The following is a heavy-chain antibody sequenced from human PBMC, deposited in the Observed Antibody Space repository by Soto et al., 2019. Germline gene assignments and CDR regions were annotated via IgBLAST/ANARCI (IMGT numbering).Heavy chain of an antibody. CDR1: GYNFRTFW. CDR2: IYPDDSET. J-gene: IGHJ4*02. V-gene: IGHV5-51*01. CDR3: ARGRYKGGEGYFDF. D-gene: IGHD3-9*01. Sequence: GESLKISCSTSGYNFRTFWIGWLRQVPGKGLEWTGLIYPDDSETKYSPSFEGQVTMSSDSYISATYLQWSSLQASDTAIYYCARGRYKGGEGYFDFWGQGTLVTVTS.